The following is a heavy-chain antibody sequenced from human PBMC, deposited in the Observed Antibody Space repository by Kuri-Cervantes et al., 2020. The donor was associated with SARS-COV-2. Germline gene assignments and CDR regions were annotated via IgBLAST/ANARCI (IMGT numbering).Heavy chain of an antibody. D-gene: IGHD4-17*01. CDR1: GFPFGDYA. CDR3: ARGDRYGDYQTFDY. J-gene: IGHJ4*02. Sequence: GGSLRLSCAASGFPFGDYAMHWVRQAPGRGLEWISGISWNSGSIGYADSVKGRFTISRDNAKNSLYLQMNSLRAEDTALYYCARGDRYGDYQTFDYWGQGTLVTVSS. CDR2: ISWNSGSI. V-gene: IGHV3-9*01.